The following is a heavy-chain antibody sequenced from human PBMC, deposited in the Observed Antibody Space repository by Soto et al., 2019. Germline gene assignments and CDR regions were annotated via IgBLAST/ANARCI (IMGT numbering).Heavy chain of an antibody. CDR1: GFTFTSSV. Sequence: SVKVSCKASGFTFTSSVVQWVRQARGQRLEWIGWIVVGSGNTNYAQKFQERVTITRGMSTSTAYMELSSLRSEDTAVYYCAAAENYYDSSGYYGGFDYWGQ. V-gene: IGHV1-58*01. CDR3: AAAENYYDSSGYYGGFDY. J-gene: IGHJ4*01. CDR2: IVVGSGNT. D-gene: IGHD3-22*01.